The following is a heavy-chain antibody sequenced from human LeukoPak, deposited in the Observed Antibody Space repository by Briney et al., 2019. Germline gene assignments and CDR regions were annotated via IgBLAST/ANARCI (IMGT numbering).Heavy chain of an antibody. CDR1: GYTFTRYY. D-gene: IGHD3-3*01. V-gene: IGHV1-2*02. J-gene: IGHJ6*02. Sequence: ASVKVSCKASGYTFTRYYMHWVRQAPGQGLEWMGWINPNSGGTNYAQKFQGRVTMTRDTSISTAYMELSRLRSDDTAVYYCARDSPITIFGVPLYGMDVWGQGTTVTVSS. CDR2: INPNSGGT. CDR3: ARDSPITIFGVPLYGMDV.